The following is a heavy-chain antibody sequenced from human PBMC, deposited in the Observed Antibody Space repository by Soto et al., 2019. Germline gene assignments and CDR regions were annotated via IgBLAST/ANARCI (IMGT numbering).Heavy chain of an antibody. CDR1: GGSISSYY. Sequence: QVQLQESGPGLVKPSETLSLTCTVSGGSISSYYWSWVRQPPGKGLEWIGYIYYSGSTNYKPSLRSRVTISVDTSKNQFSLKLSSVTAADTAVYYCARERTAYSSSWYAGYYYYYMDVWGKGTTVTVSS. V-gene: IGHV4-59*01. D-gene: IGHD6-13*01. CDR3: ARERTAYSSSWYAGYYYYYMDV. CDR2: IYYSGST. J-gene: IGHJ6*03.